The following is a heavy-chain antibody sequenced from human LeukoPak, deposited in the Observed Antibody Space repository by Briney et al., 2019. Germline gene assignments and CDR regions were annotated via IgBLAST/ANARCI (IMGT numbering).Heavy chain of an antibody. V-gene: IGHV3-7*01. Sequence: GGPLRLSCAASGLTFTTYWMTWVRRAPGKGLEWVANIKEDGSQKYYVDSVKGRFTISRDNAKNSLYLQMDSLKAKDTAVYYCARENWANDYWGQGTLVTVSS. J-gene: IGHJ4*02. CDR2: IKEDGSQK. CDR1: GLTFTTYW. D-gene: IGHD7-27*01. CDR3: ARENWANDY.